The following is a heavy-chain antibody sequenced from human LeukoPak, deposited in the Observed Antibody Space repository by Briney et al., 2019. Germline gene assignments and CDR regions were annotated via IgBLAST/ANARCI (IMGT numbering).Heavy chain of an antibody. D-gene: IGHD6-19*01. V-gene: IGHV1-2*02. J-gene: IGHJ6*02. CDR3: ARPLAVGYYYYYGMDV. Sequence: ASVKVSCKASGYTLTGYYMHWVRQAPGQGLEWMGWINPNSGGTNYAQKFQGRVTMTRDTSISTAYMELSRLRSDDTAVHYCARPLAVGYYYYYGMDVWGQGTTVTVSS. CDR1: GYTLTGYY. CDR2: INPNSGGT.